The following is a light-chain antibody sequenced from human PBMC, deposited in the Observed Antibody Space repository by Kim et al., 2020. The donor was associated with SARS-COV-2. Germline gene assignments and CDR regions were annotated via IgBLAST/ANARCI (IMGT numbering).Light chain of an antibody. J-gene: IGKJ2*01. CDR2: DVS. V-gene: IGKV3-15*01. CDR3: QQYHNYYT. CDR1: QTVTGR. Sequence: LSVSPGERATLSCRASQTVTGRLAWYQQKSGQAPRLVMYDVSTRASGIPARFSGSGSGTEFTLTISSLESEDFAVYYCQQYHNYYTFGQGTRWISN.